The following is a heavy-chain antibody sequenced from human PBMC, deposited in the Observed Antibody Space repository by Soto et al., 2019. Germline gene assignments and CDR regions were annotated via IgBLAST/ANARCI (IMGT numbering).Heavy chain of an antibody. D-gene: IGHD4-17*01. J-gene: IGHJ4*02. CDR1: GYTFTSYD. CDR2: MNPNSGNT. Sequence: QVQLVQSGAEVKKPGASVKVSCKASGYTFTSYDINWVRQATGQGLEWMGWMNPNSGNTGYAQKFPGRVTMTRNTSISTAYLAPSRLRSDDTAAYYCARTLYGDNVDYWGQGTLGTVSS. V-gene: IGHV1-8*01. CDR3: ARTLYGDNVDY.